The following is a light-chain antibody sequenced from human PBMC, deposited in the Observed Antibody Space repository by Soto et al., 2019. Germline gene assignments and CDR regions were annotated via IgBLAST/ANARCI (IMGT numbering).Light chain of an antibody. CDR2: EAS. J-gene: IGKJ2*01. CDR1: QSVSSY. V-gene: IGKV3-11*01. Sequence: EIVLTQSPATLSLSPGERATLSCRASQSVSSYLAWYQQKPGQAPRLLVYEASTRATGIPARFSGRGSGTDFTLTISRLEPEDFAVYYCQQRSNWPRTFGQGTKLEIK. CDR3: QQRSNWPRT.